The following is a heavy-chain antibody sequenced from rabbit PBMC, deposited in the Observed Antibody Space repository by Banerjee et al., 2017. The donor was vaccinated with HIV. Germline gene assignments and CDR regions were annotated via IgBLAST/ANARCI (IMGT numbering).Heavy chain of an antibody. CDR1: GFSFSSNYY. CDR2: IYTSGGST. V-gene: IGHV1S40*01. CDR3: ARGGYIYGSTFDP. D-gene: IGHD6-1*01. J-gene: IGHJ2*01. Sequence: QSLEESGGDLVKPGASLTLTCTASGFSFSSNYYMCWVRQAPGKGLELIACIYTSGGSTYYASWAKGRFTISKTSSTTVTLQMTSLTAADTATYFCARGGYIYGSTFDPWGQGTLVTVS.